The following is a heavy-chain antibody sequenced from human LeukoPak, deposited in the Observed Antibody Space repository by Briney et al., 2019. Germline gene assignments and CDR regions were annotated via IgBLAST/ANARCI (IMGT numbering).Heavy chain of an antibody. V-gene: IGHV3-30*18. CDR2: ISYDGRNK. CDR3: AKGGGYYFDY. Sequence: GGSLRLSCAASGFTFSSYGMHWVRQAPGKGLGWVAVISYDGRNKYYADSVKGRFTISRDNSKNTLYLQMNSLRAEDTAVYYCAKGGGYYFDYWGQGTLVTVSS. J-gene: IGHJ4*02. D-gene: IGHD2-15*01. CDR1: GFTFSSYG.